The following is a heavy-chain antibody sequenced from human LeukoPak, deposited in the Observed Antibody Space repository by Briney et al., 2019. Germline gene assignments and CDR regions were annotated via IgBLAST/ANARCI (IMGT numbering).Heavy chain of an antibody. CDR1: GGSLSSGGYY. V-gene: IGHV4-31*03. Sequence: PSQTLSLTCTVSGGSLSSGGYYWSWIRQHPGKGLEWIGYIYYSASTYYNPSLKSRVTISVDTSKNQFSLKLSSVTAADTAVYYCARDYGGNSSYYYYYYMDVWGKGTTVTVSS. J-gene: IGHJ6*03. D-gene: IGHD4-23*01. CDR2: IYYSAST. CDR3: ARDYGGNSSYYYYYYMDV.